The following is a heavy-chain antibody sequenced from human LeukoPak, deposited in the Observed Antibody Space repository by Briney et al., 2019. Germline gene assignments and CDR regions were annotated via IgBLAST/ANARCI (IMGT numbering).Heavy chain of an antibody. Sequence: GGSLRLSCAASGFTFGSYSMNWVRQAPGKGLEWVSYISSSSSTIYYADSVKGRFTISRDNAKNSLYLQMNSLRAEDTAVYYCARVKDHDDAFDIWGQGTMVTVSS. CDR3: ARVKDHDDAFDI. CDR1: GFTFGSYS. J-gene: IGHJ3*02. CDR2: ISSSSSTI. V-gene: IGHV3-48*04. D-gene: IGHD1-14*01.